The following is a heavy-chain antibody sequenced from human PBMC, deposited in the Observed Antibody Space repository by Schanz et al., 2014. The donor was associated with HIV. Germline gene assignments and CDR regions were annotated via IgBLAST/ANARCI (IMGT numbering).Heavy chain of an antibody. CDR1: GYIFTSNG. CDR2: ISTYNAKA. Sequence: QVQLVQSGAEVKKPGASVKVSCKASGYIFTSNGISWVRQAPGQGLERMGWISTYNAKANHARKVQGRVTMTTDTSTTTASMELRSMRSDDTAVYYCARGARYGMDVWGQGTTVTVSS. CDR3: ARGARYGMDV. V-gene: IGHV1-18*01. J-gene: IGHJ6*02.